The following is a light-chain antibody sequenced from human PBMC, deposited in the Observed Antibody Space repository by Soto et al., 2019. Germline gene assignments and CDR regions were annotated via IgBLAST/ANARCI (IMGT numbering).Light chain of an antibody. Sequence: EIVLTQSPATLSLSPGERATLSCRASQSVNDYLAWYQQKPGQAPRLLIYGASTRATGILARFSGSGSGTEFTLTISSLQSEDFAVYYCQQYNNWPFTFGPGTKVDIK. V-gene: IGKV3-15*01. J-gene: IGKJ3*01. CDR3: QQYNNWPFT. CDR2: GAS. CDR1: QSVNDY.